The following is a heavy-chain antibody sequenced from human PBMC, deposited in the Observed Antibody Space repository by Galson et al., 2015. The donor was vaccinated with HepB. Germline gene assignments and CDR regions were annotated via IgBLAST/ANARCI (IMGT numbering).Heavy chain of an antibody. V-gene: IGHV3-21*01. CDR2: ISSSSSYI. Sequence: SLRLSCAASGFTFSSYSMNWVRQAPGKGLEWVSSISSSSSYIYYADSVKGRFTISRDNAKNSLYLQMNSLRAEDTAVYYCARASLPDIVVVVAATPPDYWGQGTLVTVSS. D-gene: IGHD2-15*01. CDR3: ARASLPDIVVVVAATPPDY. J-gene: IGHJ4*02. CDR1: GFTFSSYS.